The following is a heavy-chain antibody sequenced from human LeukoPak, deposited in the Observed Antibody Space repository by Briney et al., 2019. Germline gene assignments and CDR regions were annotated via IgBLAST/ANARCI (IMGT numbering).Heavy chain of an antibody. CDR2: IKAKAHGGTI. J-gene: IGHJ4*02. CDR1: AFTFINAW. CDR3: TTDGVGVEGATYDN. Sequence: GGSLRRSCAASAFTFINAWMAWVRQAPGKGLEWVGPIKAKAHGGTIEYAAPVKGRFTISRDDSKNTLYLQMNSLKTEDTAVYYCTTDGVGVEGATYDNWGQGTLVSVSS. V-gene: IGHV3-15*01. D-gene: IGHD1-26*01.